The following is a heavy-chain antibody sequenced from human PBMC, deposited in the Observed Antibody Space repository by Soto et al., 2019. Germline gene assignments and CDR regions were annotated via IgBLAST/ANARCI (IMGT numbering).Heavy chain of an antibody. CDR1: GFSLNTGGVG. CDR2: IYWDDDE. D-gene: IGHD3-10*01. CDR3: VRNWTYYGGDYYYGMDA. Sequence: ITLKESGPTLVKPTQTLTLTCTFSGFSLNTGGVGVGWVRQPRGKAMEWLALIYWDDDERYRPSLRSRPNITKDTLNTQVVLTMTNMAPEDTATYYCVRNWTYYGGDYYYGMDAWGQGTTVTVSS. V-gene: IGHV2-5*02. J-gene: IGHJ6*02.